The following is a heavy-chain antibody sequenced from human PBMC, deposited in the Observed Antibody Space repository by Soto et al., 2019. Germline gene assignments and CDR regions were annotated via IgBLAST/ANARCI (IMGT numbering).Heavy chain of an antibody. CDR3: AKGRRYSSSSGLIYGMDV. CDR1: GFTFSSYG. D-gene: IGHD6-6*01. J-gene: IGHJ6*02. Sequence: GGSLRLSCAASGFTFSSYGMHWVRQAPGKGLEWVAVISYDGSNKYYADSVKGRFTISRDNSKNTLYLQMNSLRAEDTAVYYCAKGRRYSSSSGLIYGMDVWGQGTTVTVSS. CDR2: ISYDGSNK. V-gene: IGHV3-30*18.